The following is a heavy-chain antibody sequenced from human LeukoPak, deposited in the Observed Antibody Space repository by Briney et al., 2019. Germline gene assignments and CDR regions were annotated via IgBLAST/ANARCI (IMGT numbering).Heavy chain of an antibody. V-gene: IGHV3-23*01. CDR1: GFTFSTYA. J-gene: IGHJ4*02. Sequence: GGSLRLSCGASGFTFSTYAMSWGRQAPGRRLEWVSAISASGGGTFYADSVKGRFTISRDSSKDALYLQMNSLRDEDTAVYYCAKPEPYGTTWYGRVDCWGQGTLVTVSS. D-gene: IGHD6-13*01. CDR3: AKPEPYGTTWYGRVDC. CDR2: ISASGGGT.